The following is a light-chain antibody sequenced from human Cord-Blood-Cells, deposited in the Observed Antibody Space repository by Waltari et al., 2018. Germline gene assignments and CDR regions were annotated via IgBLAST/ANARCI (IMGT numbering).Light chain of an antibody. Sequence: QSALTQPASVSGSPGQSITISCTGTSRDVGGYNYVSWYQQHPGKAPKLMIYVVSKRPSGVSNRFSGSKSGKTASLTISGLQAEDEADYYCSSYTSSSTLVFGGGTKLTVL. CDR3: SSYTSSSTLV. V-gene: IGLV2-14*01. J-gene: IGLJ3*02. CDR2: VVS. CDR1: SRDVGGYNY.